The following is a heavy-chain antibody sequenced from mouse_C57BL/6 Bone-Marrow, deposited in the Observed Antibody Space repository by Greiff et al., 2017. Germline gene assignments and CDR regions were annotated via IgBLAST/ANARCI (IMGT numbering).Heavy chain of an antibody. CDR2: IYPGDGDT. D-gene: IGHD2-5*01. CDR3: ASEGSYSNYFFAY. J-gene: IGHJ3*01. Sequence: QVQLQQSGAELVKPGASVKISCKASGYAFSSYWMNWVKQRPGKGLEWIGQIYPGDGDTNYNGKFKGKATLTGYKSSSTAYMQLSSLTSEDSAVYFCASEGSYSNYFFAYCGQGTLVTVSA. V-gene: IGHV1-80*01. CDR1: GYAFSSYW.